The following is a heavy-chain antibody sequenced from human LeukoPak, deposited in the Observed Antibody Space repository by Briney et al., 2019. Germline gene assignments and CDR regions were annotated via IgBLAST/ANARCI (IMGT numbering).Heavy chain of an antibody. V-gene: IGHV5-51*01. CDR1: GYSFTSYW. CDR3: ARQTAMGRSGDY. CDR2: IDPSDSDI. D-gene: IGHD7-27*01. Sequence: GESLKISCKASGYSFTSYWIGWVRQMLGKGLEWMGIIDPSDSDIRYTPSFQGQVTISADKSLSTAYLQWNSLKASDTAIYYCARQTAMGRSGDYWGQGTLVTVSS. J-gene: IGHJ4*02.